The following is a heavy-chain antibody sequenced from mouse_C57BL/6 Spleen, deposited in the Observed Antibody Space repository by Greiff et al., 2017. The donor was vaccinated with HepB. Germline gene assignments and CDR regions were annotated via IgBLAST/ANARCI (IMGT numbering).Heavy chain of an antibody. V-gene: IGHV1-42*01. J-gene: IGHJ4*01. D-gene: IGHD2-3*01. CDR1: GYSFTGYY. Sequence: EVQLQQSGPELVKPGASVKISCKASGYSFTGYYMNWVKQSPEKSLEWIGEINPSTGGTTYNKKFKAKATLTVDKSSSTAYMQLKSLTSEDSAVYYCAEGHYDGYPMDYWGQGTSVTVSS. CDR3: AEGHYDGYPMDY. CDR2: INPSTGGT.